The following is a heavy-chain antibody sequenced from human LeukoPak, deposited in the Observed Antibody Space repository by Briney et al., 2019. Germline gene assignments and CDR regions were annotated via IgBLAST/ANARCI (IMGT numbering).Heavy chain of an antibody. CDR2: ISAYNGNT. CDR3: ARVPRYCSGGSCSSHHFYGMDV. CDR1: GYTFTNYG. D-gene: IGHD2-15*01. J-gene: IGHJ6*02. Sequence: GASVKVSCKAFGYTFTNYGISWVRQAPGQGLEWMGWISAYNGNTNYAQELQGRVTMTTDTSTSTAYMELRSLRSDDTAVYYCARVPRYCSGGSCSSHHFYGMDVWGQGTTVTVSS. V-gene: IGHV1-18*01.